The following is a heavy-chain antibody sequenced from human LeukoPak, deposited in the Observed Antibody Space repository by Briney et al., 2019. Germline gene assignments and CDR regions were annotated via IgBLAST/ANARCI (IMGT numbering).Heavy chain of an antibody. D-gene: IGHD3-3*01. Sequence: GGSLRLSCKGPRFTFSSYSMNWVRQAPGKGLEWVANIKEDGSEKYYVDSVKGRFTISRDNAKNSLYLQMNSLRAEDTAMYYCARATSEALDYWGQGTLVTVSS. CDR1: RFTFSSYS. J-gene: IGHJ4*02. V-gene: IGHV3-7*01. CDR2: IKEDGSEK. CDR3: ARATSEALDY.